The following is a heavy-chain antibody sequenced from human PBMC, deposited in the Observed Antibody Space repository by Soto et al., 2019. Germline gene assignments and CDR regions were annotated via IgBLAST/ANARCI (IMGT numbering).Heavy chain of an antibody. CDR1: GFTLSSYA. J-gene: IGHJ4*02. CDR3: AKGVSSSAWSASDS. Sequence: EVQLLESGGGLVQPGGSLRLSCAASGFTLSSYAMTWVRPAPGKGLEWVSVISDSDNATYYAGSVKGRLTISRDNSKNTLYLQLNSLRAEDTAGYYCAKGVSSSAWSASDSWGQGTLVTVSA. CDR2: ISDSDNAT. V-gene: IGHV3-23*01. D-gene: IGHD6-19*01.